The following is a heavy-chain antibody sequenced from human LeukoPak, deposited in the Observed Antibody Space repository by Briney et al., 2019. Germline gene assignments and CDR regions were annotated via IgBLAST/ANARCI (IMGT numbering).Heavy chain of an antibody. J-gene: IGHJ4*02. CDR2: IYSDGST. V-gene: IGHV3-66*01. D-gene: IGHD1-26*01. CDR1: GFTVSSNY. CDR3: ARVGASVGALDY. Sequence: GGSLRLSCAASGFTVSSNYMSWVRQAPGKGLEWVSIIYSDGSTYYADSVKGRFTISRDDAKNTLYLQMNSLRAEDTAVYYCARVGASVGALDYWGQGTLVTVSS.